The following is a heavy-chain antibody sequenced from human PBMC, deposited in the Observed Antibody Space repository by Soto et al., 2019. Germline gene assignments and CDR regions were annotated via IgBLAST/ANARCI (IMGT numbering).Heavy chain of an antibody. J-gene: IGHJ6*02. V-gene: IGHV3-23*01. Sequence: PGGSLRLSCAASGFTFSSYAMSWVRQAPGKGLEWVSAISGSGGSTYYADSVKGRFTISRDNSKNTLYLQMNSLRAEDTAVYYCARDKPTFPGRYYVMAFRAQGTSVPVSS. CDR2: ISGSGGST. CDR3: ARDKPTFPGRYYVMAF. CDR1: GFTFSSYA.